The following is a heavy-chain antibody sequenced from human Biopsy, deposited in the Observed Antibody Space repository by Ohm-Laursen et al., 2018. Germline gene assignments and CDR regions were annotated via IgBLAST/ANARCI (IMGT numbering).Heavy chain of an antibody. D-gene: IGHD6-19*01. J-gene: IGHJ4*02. CDR2: ISTSSTYI. CDR3: ARGGIAVAGTNFDY. V-gene: IGHV3-21*01. Sequence: SLRLSCAAAGFTFTSYAMHWVRQAPGKGLEWVSSISTSSTYIYYADSVKGRFSISRDDALNSLYLQMNSLRAEDTAVYYCARGGIAVAGTNFDYWGQGTLVTVSS. CDR1: GFTFTSYA.